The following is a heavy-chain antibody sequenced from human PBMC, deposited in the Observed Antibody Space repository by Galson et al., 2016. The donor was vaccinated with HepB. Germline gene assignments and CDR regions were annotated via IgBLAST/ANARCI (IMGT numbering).Heavy chain of an antibody. Sequence: SLRLSCAASGFTFSKYWMHWVRQAPGKGLVWVSRISGDGSSTAYADSVKGRFTISRDNAKNTLYLQMNSLRAEDTAMYYCAILSVDVVVEMNGMDVWGHGTTVTVSS. CDR3: AILSVDVVVEMNGMDV. D-gene: IGHD2-15*01. J-gene: IGHJ6*02. V-gene: IGHV3-74*01. CDR1: GFTFSKYW. CDR2: ISGDGSST.